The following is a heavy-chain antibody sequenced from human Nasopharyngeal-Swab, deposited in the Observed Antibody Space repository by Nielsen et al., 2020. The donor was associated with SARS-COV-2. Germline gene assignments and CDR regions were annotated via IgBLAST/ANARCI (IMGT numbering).Heavy chain of an antibody. CDR3: AGVRGAAAYDS. Sequence: GGSLRLSCVVSGFTFSSYSMNWVRQAPGKGLEWVSSISSSRSYIYYADSVKGRFTISRDNAKNSLYLQMNSLRAEDTAVCYCAGVRGAAAYDSWGQGTLVTVSS. J-gene: IGHJ4*02. CDR2: ISSSRSYI. D-gene: IGHD6-25*01. V-gene: IGHV3-21*01. CDR1: GFTFSSYS.